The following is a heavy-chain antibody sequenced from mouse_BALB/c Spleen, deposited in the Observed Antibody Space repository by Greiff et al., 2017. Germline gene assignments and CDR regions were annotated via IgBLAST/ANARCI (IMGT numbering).Heavy chain of an antibody. CDR3: ARGRGNPFAY. CDR2: ISYSGST. V-gene: IGHV3-2*02. Sequence: VQLKESGPRLVKPSQSLSLTCTVTGYSITSDYAWNWIRQFPGNKLEWMGYISYSGSTSYNPSLKSRISITRDTSKNQFFLQLNSVTTEDTATYYCARGRGNPFAYWGQGTLVTVSA. CDR1: GYSITSDYA. D-gene: IGHD2-1*01. J-gene: IGHJ3*01.